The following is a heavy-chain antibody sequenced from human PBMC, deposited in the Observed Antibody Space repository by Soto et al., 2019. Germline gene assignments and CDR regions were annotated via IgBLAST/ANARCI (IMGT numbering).Heavy chain of an antibody. Sequence: PSETLSLTCNVSGGSISNFHLSWIRQPPGKGLEWIGSIYYSGNYYNPSLTSRVSMSLDKSKNQFSLHLKSVTAADTALYFCALGGYNYGRPFDFWGQGTRVTVSS. CDR2: IYYSGN. CDR3: ALGGYNYGRPFDF. CDR1: GGSISNFH. V-gene: IGHV4-59*01. D-gene: IGHD5-18*01. J-gene: IGHJ4*02.